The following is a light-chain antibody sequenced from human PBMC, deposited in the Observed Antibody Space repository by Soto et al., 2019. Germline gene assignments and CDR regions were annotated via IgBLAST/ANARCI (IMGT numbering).Light chain of an antibody. Sequence: DIQMTQSPSTLSASVGDRVTIACRARQSISSWLAWYQQKPGQAPKLLIYKASTLQSGVPSRFSGSGSGTEFTLAISSLQPDDSATYYCQQYNDNWTFGQGTKV. CDR3: QQYNDNWT. CDR1: QSISSW. V-gene: IGKV1-5*03. J-gene: IGKJ1*01. CDR2: KAS.